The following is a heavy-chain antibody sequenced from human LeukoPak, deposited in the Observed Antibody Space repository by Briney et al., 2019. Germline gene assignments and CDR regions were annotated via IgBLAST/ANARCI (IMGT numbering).Heavy chain of an antibody. D-gene: IGHD7-27*01. Sequence: GASVKVSCKASGYTFTSYDINWMRQATGQGLEWMGWMSPNSGNTGYAQKFQGRVTMTRDTSTGTAYLELRSLRSEDSAVYYCVRTPPNWGADLWGQGTLVTVSS. CDR1: GYTFTSYD. CDR2: MSPNSGNT. J-gene: IGHJ5*02. CDR3: VRTPPNWGADL. V-gene: IGHV1-8*01.